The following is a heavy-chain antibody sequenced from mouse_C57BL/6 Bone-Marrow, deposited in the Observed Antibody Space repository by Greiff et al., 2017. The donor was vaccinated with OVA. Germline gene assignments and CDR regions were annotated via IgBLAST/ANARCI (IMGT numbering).Heavy chain of an antibody. J-gene: IGHJ4*01. Sequence: EVQLQQSGAELVRPGASVKLSCTASGFNIKDDYMHWVKQRPEQGLEWIGWIDPENGDTEYASKFQGKATITADTSSNTAYLPLSSLTSEDTAVYYCTTDYGIVYAMDYWGQGTSVTVSS. CDR3: TTDYGIVYAMDY. V-gene: IGHV14-4*01. D-gene: IGHD1-1*01. CDR2: IDPENGDT. CDR1: GFNIKDDY.